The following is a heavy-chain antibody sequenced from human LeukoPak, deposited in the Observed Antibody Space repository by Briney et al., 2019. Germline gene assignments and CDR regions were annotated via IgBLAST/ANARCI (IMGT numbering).Heavy chain of an antibody. CDR1: GYTFTSYD. CDR2: MNPNSGNT. CDR3: ARRRAVAGTYNWFDP. D-gene: IGHD6-19*01. Sequence: ASVKVSCKASGYTFTSYDINWVRQATGQGLEWMGWMNPNSGNTGYAQKFQGRVTMTTDTSTSTAYMELSSLRSEDTAVYYCARRRAVAGTYNWFDPWGQGTLVTVSS. V-gene: IGHV1-8*01. J-gene: IGHJ5*02.